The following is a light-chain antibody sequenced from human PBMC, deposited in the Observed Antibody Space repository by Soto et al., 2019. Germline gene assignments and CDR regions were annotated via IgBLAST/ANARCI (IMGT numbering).Light chain of an antibody. CDR2: EVN. CDR1: SSDVGGYNY. Sequence: QSALTQPPSASGSPGQSVTISCTVTSSDVGGYNYVSWYQQHPGKAPKLMIYEVNKRPSGVPDRFSGSKSGNTASLTVSGLQAEDEADYYCNSYAGSPYVFGTGTKVTVL. V-gene: IGLV2-8*01. J-gene: IGLJ1*01. CDR3: NSYAGSPYV.